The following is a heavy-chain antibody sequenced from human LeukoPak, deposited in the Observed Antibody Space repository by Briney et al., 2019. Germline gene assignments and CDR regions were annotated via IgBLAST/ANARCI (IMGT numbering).Heavy chain of an antibody. Sequence: ASVKVSCKASGYTFTSYYMHWVRQAPGQGLEWMGIINPSGGSTSYAQKFQGRVTMTRDTSTSTVYMELRSLSSDDTAVYYCARGRQLHLGELFPFAEFFQPWGQGTLVTVFS. CDR3: ARGRQLHLGELFPFAEFFQP. D-gene: IGHD3-16*01. V-gene: IGHV1-46*01. CDR1: GYTFTSYY. CDR2: INPSGGST. J-gene: IGHJ1*01.